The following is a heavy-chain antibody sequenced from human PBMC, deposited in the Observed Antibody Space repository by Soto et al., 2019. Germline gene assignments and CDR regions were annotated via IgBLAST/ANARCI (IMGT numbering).Heavy chain of an antibody. CDR3: ATAKGYCSGGSCYSLYYYGMDV. CDR2: IYPGDSDT. Sequence: GGSLKISCKGSGYSFTSYWIGWVRQMPGKGLEWMGIIYPGDSDTRYSPSFQGQVTISADKSISTAYLQWSSLKASDTAMYYCATAKGYCSGGSCYSLYYYGMDVWGQGTTVTVSS. CDR1: GYSFTSYW. D-gene: IGHD2-15*01. J-gene: IGHJ6*02. V-gene: IGHV5-51*01.